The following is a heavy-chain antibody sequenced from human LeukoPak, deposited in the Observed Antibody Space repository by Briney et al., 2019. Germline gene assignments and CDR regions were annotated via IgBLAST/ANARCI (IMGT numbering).Heavy chain of an antibody. CDR3: ARDRRYYDSGGYSRFHPRYWYFDL. CDR2: IYYSGST. CDR1: GGSISSYY. V-gene: IGHV4-59*01. J-gene: IGHJ2*01. Sequence: SSETLSLTCTVSGGSISSYYWSWIRQPPGKGLEWIGYIYYSGSTNYNPSLKSRVTISVDTSKNQFSLKLSSVTAADTAVYYCARDRRYYDSGGYSRFHPRYWYFDLWGRGTLVTVSS. D-gene: IGHD3-22*01.